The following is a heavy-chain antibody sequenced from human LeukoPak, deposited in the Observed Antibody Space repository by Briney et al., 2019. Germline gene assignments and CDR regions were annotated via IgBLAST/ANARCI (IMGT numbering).Heavy chain of an antibody. CDR2: ISGSGGST. V-gene: IGHV3-23*01. Sequence: GGSLRLSCAASGFTFSSYAMSWVRQAPGKGLEWVSAISGSGGSTYYADSVKGRFTVSRDNSKNTLYLQMNSLRAEDTAVYYCVRDRDTSMVHFDSWGQGTLVTVSS. D-gene: IGHD5-18*01. J-gene: IGHJ4*02. CDR1: GFTFSSYA. CDR3: VRDRDTSMVHFDS.